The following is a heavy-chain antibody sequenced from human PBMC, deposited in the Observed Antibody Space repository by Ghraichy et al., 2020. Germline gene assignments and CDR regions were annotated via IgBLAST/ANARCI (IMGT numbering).Heavy chain of an antibody. J-gene: IGHJ4*02. CDR1: GFNFSRYV. V-gene: IGHV3-23*01. Sequence: SLRLSCATSGFNFSRYVMTWVRQAPGKGLEWVSSISGFGDTTYYASAVKGRFVISRDNARNTLYLQLHSLRVEDTALFFCAKDAGYTTPYYFDSWGQGTLVSVSS. CDR3: AKDAGYTTPYYFDS. D-gene: IGHD5-24*01. CDR2: ISGFGDTT.